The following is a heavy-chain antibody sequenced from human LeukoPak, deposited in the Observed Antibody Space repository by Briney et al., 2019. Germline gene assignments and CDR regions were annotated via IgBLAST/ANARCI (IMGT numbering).Heavy chain of an antibody. V-gene: IGHV1-2*02. Sequence: GASVKVSCKASGYTFTDYYMLWMRQAPGQRLEWMGWINPNSGGTNYAQDFQGRVTLTRDTSISTAYMELSRLRSDDTAVYYCARGPESGAFDVWGQGTMVTVSS. J-gene: IGHJ3*01. D-gene: IGHD3-10*01. CDR2: INPNSGGT. CDR3: ARGPESGAFDV. CDR1: GYTFTDYY.